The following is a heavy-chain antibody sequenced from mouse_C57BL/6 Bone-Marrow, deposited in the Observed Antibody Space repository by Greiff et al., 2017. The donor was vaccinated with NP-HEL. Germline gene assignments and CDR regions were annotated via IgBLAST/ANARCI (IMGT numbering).Heavy chain of an antibody. CDR3: ARSGWLLHLFDY. Sequence: VQLQQSGPELVKPGASVKISCKASGYTFTGYYINWVKQRPGQGLEWIGWIFPGSGSTYSNAKFKGKATLTVYPSYSTAYMLLSSLTTEESAVNSGARSGWLLHLFDYWGQGNTLTVSS. D-gene: IGHD2-3*01. V-gene: IGHV1-75*01. J-gene: IGHJ2*01. CDR1: GYTFTGYY. CDR2: IFPGSGST.